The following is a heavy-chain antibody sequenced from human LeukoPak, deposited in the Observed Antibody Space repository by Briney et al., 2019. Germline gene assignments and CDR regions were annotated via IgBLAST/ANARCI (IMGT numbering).Heavy chain of an antibody. CDR1: GFTFSRYW. D-gene: IGHD3-22*01. CDR2: IKSDGKT. Sequence: GGSLRLSCEASGFTFSRYWMHWVRPAPGKGLVWVSRIKSDGKTNYADSVQGRVTISRDNAKNTVSLQMDSLRAEDTGAYYCARAPSEVGGYYPEYFRHWGQGTLVTVSS. J-gene: IGHJ1*01. CDR3: ARAPSEVGGYYPEYFRH. V-gene: IGHV3-74*01.